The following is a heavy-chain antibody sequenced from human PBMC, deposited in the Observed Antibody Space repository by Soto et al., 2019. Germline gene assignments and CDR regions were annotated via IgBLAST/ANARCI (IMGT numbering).Heavy chain of an antibody. D-gene: IGHD2-15*01. CDR3: ARPCPGGRPDAPTPYCYYYMDV. CDR1: GGSISNSNHY. V-gene: IGHV4-39*01. CDR2: VFYTGST. J-gene: IGHJ6*03. Sequence: QLQLQESGPGLVKPSETLSLTCTVSGGSISNSNHYWGWVRQPPGKGLEWIGVVFYTGSTYYTPSLKSRVTISVDTSKNQFSLTLSSVTAADTAIYYCARPCPGGRPDAPTPYCYYYMDVWGKGTTVTVSS.